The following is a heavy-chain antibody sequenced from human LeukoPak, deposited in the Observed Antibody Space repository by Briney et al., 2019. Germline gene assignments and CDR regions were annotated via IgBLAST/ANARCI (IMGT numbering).Heavy chain of an antibody. CDR2: ISYDGSNK. D-gene: IGHD1-20*01. J-gene: IGHJ4*02. V-gene: IGHV3-30*04. Sequence: PGRSLRLSCAASGFTFSSYAMHWVRQAPGKGLEWVAVISYDGSNKYYADSVKGRFTISRDNSKNTLYLQMNSLRAEDTAVYYCARTQDRYNWNDDYWGQGTLVTVSS. CDR1: GFTFSSYA. CDR3: ARTQDRYNWNDDY.